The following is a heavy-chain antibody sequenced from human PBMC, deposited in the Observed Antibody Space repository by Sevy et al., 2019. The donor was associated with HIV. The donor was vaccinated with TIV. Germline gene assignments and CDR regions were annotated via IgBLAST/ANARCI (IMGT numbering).Heavy chain of an antibody. CDR2: ITSSASTT. CDR1: GFLFGTRA. CDR3: TKDAGWPL. D-gene: IGHD3-9*01. V-gene: IGHV3-23*01. J-gene: IGHJ4*02. Sequence: GGSLRLSCAASGFLFGTRAMSWVRQAPGKGLEWVSGITSSASTTYYADSVKGRFTISRDNSKNTLYLQMNNLRAEDTAVYYCTKDAGWPLWGQGTLVTVSS.